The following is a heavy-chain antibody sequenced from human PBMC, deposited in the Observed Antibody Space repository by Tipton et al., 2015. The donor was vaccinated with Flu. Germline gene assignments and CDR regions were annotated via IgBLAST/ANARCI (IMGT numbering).Heavy chain of an antibody. J-gene: IGHJ4*02. D-gene: IGHD2/OR15-2a*01. CDR1: GGSFNGYY. Sequence: TLSLTCAVYGGSFNGYYWTWIRQSPGKGLEWIGEINYGGSSTYHPSLRSRLTLSIDTSRKQFSLNLISVTAADTAMYFCARDVFPSVPSYYFDFWGPGALVTVSS. CDR2: INYGGSS. CDR3: ARDVFPSVPSYYFDF. V-gene: IGHV4-34*01.